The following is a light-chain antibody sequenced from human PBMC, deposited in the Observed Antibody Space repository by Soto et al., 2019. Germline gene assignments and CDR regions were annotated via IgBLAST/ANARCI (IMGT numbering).Light chain of an antibody. V-gene: IGKV3-15*01. J-gene: IGKJ3*01. CDR3: RQYNNWPPFT. CDR1: QSVSSN. CDR2: GAS. Sequence: EIVMKQSPATLSVSPGETVTLSCRAAQSVSSNVAWYQQKPGRAPRLLIYGASTRATGIPARFSGSGSGTEFTLTISSLQSEDFAVYYCRQYNNWPPFTFGPGTMVDI.